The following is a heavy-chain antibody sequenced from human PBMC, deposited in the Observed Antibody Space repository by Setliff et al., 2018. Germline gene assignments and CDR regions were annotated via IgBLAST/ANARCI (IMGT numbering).Heavy chain of an antibody. D-gene: IGHD5-12*01. CDR1: GYSFTDYW. CDR3: ARHRVGNSGYAIPILDF. Sequence: PGESLKISCKASGYSFTDYWIAWVRQMPGKGLEWMGIIYPSNSNIKYSPSFEAQITFSVDKSITTAYLQWSSPKASDTAIYYCARHRVGNSGYAIPILDFWGQGALVTVSS. J-gene: IGHJ4*02. V-gene: IGHV5-51*01. CDR2: IYPSNSNI.